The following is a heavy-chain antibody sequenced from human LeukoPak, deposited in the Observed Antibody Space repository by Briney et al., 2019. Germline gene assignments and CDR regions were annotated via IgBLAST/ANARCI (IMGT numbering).Heavy chain of an antibody. CDR2: ISGSGGST. J-gene: IGHJ3*02. D-gene: IGHD2-21*02. CDR3: AKYCGGNCYPFSDAFDI. V-gene: IGHV3-23*01. Sequence: GGSLRLSCAASGFTFSSYGMSWVRQAPGKGLEWVLAISGSGGSTYYADSVKGRFTISRDNSKNTLCLQMNSLRGEDTAVYYCAKYCGGNCYPFSDAFDIWGQGTMVTASS. CDR1: GFTFSSYG.